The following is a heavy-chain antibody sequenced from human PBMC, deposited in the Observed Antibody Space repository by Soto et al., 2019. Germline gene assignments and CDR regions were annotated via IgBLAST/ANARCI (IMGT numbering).Heavy chain of an antibody. D-gene: IGHD3-9*01. Sequence: QVQLQESGPGLVKPSQTLSLTCTVSGGSISSGDYYWSWIRQPPGKGLEWIGYIYYSGSTYYNPSLKSRVTISVDTSKTQSSPKLSSVTAADTAVYYCARAPDWQNWFDPWGQGTLVTVSS. CDR1: GGSISSGDYY. J-gene: IGHJ5*02. CDR3: ARAPDWQNWFDP. CDR2: IYYSGST. V-gene: IGHV4-30-4*01.